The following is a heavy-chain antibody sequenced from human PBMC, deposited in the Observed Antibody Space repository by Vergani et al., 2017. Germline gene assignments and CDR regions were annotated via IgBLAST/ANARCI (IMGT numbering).Heavy chain of an antibody. CDR3: AGGYSSRSWFDP. Sequence: QVQLQQWGAGLLKPSETLSLTCAVYGGSFSGYYWSWIRPPPGKGLEWIGEINHCGSTNYNPSLKSRVTISVDASNNHFCLKLSSVTAADTAVYYCAGGYSSRSWFDPWGQGTLVTVSS. CDR2: INHCGST. CDR1: GGSFSGYY. D-gene: IGHD6-13*01. V-gene: IGHV4-34*01. J-gene: IGHJ5*02.